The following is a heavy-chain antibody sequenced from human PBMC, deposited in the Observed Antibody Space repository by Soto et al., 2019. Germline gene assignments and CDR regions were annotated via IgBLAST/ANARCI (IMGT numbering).Heavy chain of an antibody. CDR1: GGSISNYY. Sequence: PSETLSLTCTVSGGSISNYYWNWIRQPPGKGLEWIGYIYYSGNTNYNPSLKSRVTISVDTSKNQFSLKLSSVTAADTAVYYCARVCGGDCHNGMDVWGQGTTVTVSS. D-gene: IGHD2-21*02. V-gene: IGHV4-59*01. J-gene: IGHJ6*02. CDR3: ARVCGGDCHNGMDV. CDR2: IYYSGNT.